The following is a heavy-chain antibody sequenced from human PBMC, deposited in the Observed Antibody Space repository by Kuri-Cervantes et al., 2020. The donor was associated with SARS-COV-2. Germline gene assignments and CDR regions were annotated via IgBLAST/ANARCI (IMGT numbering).Heavy chain of an antibody. D-gene: IGHD6-13*01. CDR2: IYYSGST. CDR1: GGSVSSGSYY. Sequence: CTVSGGSVSSGSYYWSWIRQPPGKGLEWIGYIYYSGSTNYNPSLKSRVTISVDTSKNQFSLKLSSVTAADTAVYYCARTSAQNQLDYYYYGMDVWGQGTTVTVSS. CDR3: ARTSAQNQLDYYYYGMDV. J-gene: IGHJ6*02. V-gene: IGHV4-61*01.